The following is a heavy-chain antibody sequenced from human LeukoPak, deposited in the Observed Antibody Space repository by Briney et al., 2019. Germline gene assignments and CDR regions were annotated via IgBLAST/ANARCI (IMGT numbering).Heavy chain of an antibody. J-gene: IGHJ4*02. CDR2: IYYSGST. CDR1: VGSLRRGVYY. Sequence: PSRTLSLTRTVSVGSLRRGVYYWRWIRQPPGKGLEWIGYIYYSGSTYYNPSLRSRRTLSIDTSKNQFSLKMSSVTAADTAVYYCARALKPATKVAPPDYGGQGTLVTVSS. V-gene: IGHV4-30-4*01. D-gene: IGHD4-11*01. CDR3: ARALKPATKVAPPDY.